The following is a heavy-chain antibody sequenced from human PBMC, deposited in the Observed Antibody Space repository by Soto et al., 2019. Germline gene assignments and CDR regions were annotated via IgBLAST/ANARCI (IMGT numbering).Heavy chain of an antibody. D-gene: IGHD5-12*01. V-gene: IGHV3-33*01. CDR3: ARDLNEYSGYDYWFDP. CDR2: IWYDGSNK. Sequence: GGSLRLSCAASGFTFSSYGMHWVRQAPGKGLEWVAVIWYDGSNKYYADSVKGRFTISRDNSKNTLYLQMNSLRAEDTAVYYCARDLNEYSGYDYWFDPWGQGTLVTVSS. J-gene: IGHJ5*02. CDR1: GFTFSSYG.